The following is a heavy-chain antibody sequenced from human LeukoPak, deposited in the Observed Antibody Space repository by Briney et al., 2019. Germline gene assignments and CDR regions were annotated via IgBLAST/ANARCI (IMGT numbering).Heavy chain of an antibody. V-gene: IGHV3-23*01. CDR1: GFTFSNFA. Sequence: GGSLRLSCAASGFTFSNFAMNWVRQAPGKGLEWVSTISGSGGSTYYADSVKGRFTISRDNSKNTLYLQMNSLRAEDTAVYYCAGSIAVAGTIDYWGQGTLVTVSS. D-gene: IGHD6-19*01. J-gene: IGHJ4*02. CDR2: ISGSGGST. CDR3: AGSIAVAGTIDY.